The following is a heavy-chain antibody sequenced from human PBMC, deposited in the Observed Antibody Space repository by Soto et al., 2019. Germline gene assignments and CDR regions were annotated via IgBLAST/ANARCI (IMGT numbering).Heavy chain of an antibody. V-gene: IGHV3-23*01. Sequence: EVQILESGGGMVQPGGSLRLSCAGSGFMFSSFAMTWVRQAPGKGLEWVSTTRSNGEHTYYADSVKGRFTVSRDNSKNTLFLEMSSLRAEDSAIYYCAKASKSVSVSAARVYGMDVWGQGTTVTVSS. J-gene: IGHJ6*02. D-gene: IGHD2-2*01. CDR1: GFMFSSFA. CDR2: TRSNGEHT. CDR3: AKASKSVSVSAARVYGMDV.